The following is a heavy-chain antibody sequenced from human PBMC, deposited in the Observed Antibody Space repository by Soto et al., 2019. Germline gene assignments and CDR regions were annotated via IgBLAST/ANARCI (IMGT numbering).Heavy chain of an antibody. D-gene: IGHD3-22*01. CDR3: AKRMMYYYDSSGYSFFDY. CDR2: ISGSGGST. CDR1: GFTFSSYA. V-gene: IGHV3-23*01. J-gene: IGHJ4*02. Sequence: GGSLRLSCAASGFTFSSYAMSWVRQAPGKGLEWVSAISGSGGSTYYADSVKGRFTISRDNSKNTLYLQMNSLRAEDTAVYYCAKRMMYYYDSSGYSFFDYWGQGTLVTVSS.